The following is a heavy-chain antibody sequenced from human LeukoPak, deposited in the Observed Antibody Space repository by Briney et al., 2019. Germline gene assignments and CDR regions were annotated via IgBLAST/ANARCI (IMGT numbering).Heavy chain of an antibody. Sequence: GGSLRLSCAASGFTFSTYSMNWVRQAPGKGLEWVSSISSSSSYIYYADSVKGRFTISRDNAKNSLYLQMNSLRAEDTAVYYCARDRGGSGCYQHWGQGTLVTVSS. J-gene: IGHJ1*01. CDR2: ISSSSSYI. CDR3: ARDRGGSGCYQH. V-gene: IGHV3-21*01. CDR1: GFTFSTYS. D-gene: IGHD6-19*01.